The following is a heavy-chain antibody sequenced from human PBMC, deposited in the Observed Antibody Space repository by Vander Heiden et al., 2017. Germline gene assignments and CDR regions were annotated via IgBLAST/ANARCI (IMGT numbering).Heavy chain of an antibody. V-gene: IGHV3-9*02. D-gene: IGHD2-2*01. J-gene: IGHJ6*02. CDR1: GFTPRTYA. CDR3: TKDLVPGGADV. Sequence: EVQVVESGGGLVQPGRSLRLSCAVSGFTPRTYAIHWVRQSPGKGLEWVSGFDYNSGRVDYADSVKGRFTTSGDNAKKSLYLQMDSLRGEDTAVYYCTKDLVPGGADVWGQGTTVTVSS. CDR2: FDYNSGRV.